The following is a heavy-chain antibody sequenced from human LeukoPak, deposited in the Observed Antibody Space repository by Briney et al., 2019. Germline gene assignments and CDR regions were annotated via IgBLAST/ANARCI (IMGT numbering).Heavy chain of an antibody. V-gene: IGHV1-69*05. CDR3: TRGGTSGYSDYYYYYMDV. CDR1: GGTFSSYA. D-gene: IGHD3-22*01. Sequence: GASVKLPCKASGGTFSSYAISWVRQAPGQGLEWMGGIIPIFGTANYAQKFQGRVTISTDESTSTAYMELSSLRSEDTAVYYCTRGGTSGYSDYYYYYMDVWGKGTTVTVSS. J-gene: IGHJ6*03. CDR2: IIPIFGTA.